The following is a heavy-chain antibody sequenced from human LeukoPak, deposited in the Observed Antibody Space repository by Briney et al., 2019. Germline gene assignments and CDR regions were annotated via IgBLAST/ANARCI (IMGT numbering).Heavy chain of an antibody. CDR2: ISSSSSTI. CDR3: ARDYDFWSGYYTEATYFDY. V-gene: IGHV3-48*01. CDR1: GFTFSSYS. J-gene: IGHJ4*02. D-gene: IGHD3-3*01. Sequence: GGSLRLSCAASGFTFSSYSVNWVRQAPGKGLEWVSYISSSSSTIYYADSVKGRFTISRDNAKNSLHLQMNSLRAEDTAVYYCARDYDFWSGYYTEATYFDYWGQGTLVTVSS.